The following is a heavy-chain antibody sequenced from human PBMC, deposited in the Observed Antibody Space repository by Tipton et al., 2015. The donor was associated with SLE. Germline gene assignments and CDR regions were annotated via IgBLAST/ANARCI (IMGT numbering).Heavy chain of an antibody. CDR3: ARDRGGSYGY. Sequence: SLRLSCAASGFTFSSYSMNWVRPAPGKGLEWVSSISSSSSYIYYADSVKGRFTISRDNAKNSLYLQMNSLGAEDTAVYYCARDRGGSYGYWGQGNLVTVSA. V-gene: IGHV3-21*01. D-gene: IGHD1-26*01. J-gene: IGHJ4*02. CDR1: GFTFSSYS. CDR2: ISSSSSYI.